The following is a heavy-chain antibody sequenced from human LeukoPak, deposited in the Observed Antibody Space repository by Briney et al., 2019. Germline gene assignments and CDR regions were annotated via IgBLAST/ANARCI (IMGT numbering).Heavy chain of an antibody. Sequence: ASVKVSCKAPGDTFSSYAISWVRQAPGQGLEWMGWINPNSGGTNYAQKFQGRVTMTRDMSTSTVYMELSSLRSEDTAVYYCARDRLVIAAAGTPIFDYWGQGTLVTVPS. D-gene: IGHD6-13*01. J-gene: IGHJ4*02. CDR3: ARDRLVIAAAGTPIFDY. V-gene: IGHV1-2*02. CDR2: INPNSGGT. CDR1: GDTFSSYA.